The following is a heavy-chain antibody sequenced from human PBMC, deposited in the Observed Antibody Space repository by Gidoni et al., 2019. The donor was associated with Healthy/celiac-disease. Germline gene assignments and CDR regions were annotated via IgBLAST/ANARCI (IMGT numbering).Heavy chain of an antibody. CDR1: GYSISSGYY. D-gene: IGHD4-17*01. CDR2: IYHSGST. CDR3: ARDLRRTTGGY. Sequence: QVQLQESGPGLVKPSETLSLTCAVSGYSISSGYYWGWIRQPPGKGLEWIGSIYHSGSTYYNPSLKSRVTISVDTSKNQFSLKLSSVTAADTAVYYCARDLRRTTGGYWGQGTLVTVSS. J-gene: IGHJ4*02. V-gene: IGHV4-38-2*02.